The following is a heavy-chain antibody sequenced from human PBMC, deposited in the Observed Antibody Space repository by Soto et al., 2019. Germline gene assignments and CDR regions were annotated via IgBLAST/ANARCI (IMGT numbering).Heavy chain of an antibody. Sequence: QLQLQESGSGLVKPSRTLSLTCAVSSGSISSGGYSWSWIRQSPGKGLEWIGYISHSGSTYYNPSLKSRVTISVDRSKNQFSLKLSSVTAADTAVYYCASGSHVPHYWGQGTLVIVSS. CDR3: ASGSHVPHY. V-gene: IGHV4-30-2*06. J-gene: IGHJ4*02. D-gene: IGHD6-6*01. CDR1: SGSISSGGYS. CDR2: ISHSGST.